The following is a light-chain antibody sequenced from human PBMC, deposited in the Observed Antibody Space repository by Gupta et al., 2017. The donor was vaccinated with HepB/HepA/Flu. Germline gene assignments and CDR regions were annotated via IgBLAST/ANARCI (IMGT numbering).Light chain of an antibody. CDR2: EAS. CDR1: QSVCRNY. V-gene: IGKV3-20*01. CDR3: QHYDCSPLA. J-gene: IGKJ5*01. Sequence: IVLTQSPGTLSLSPGERATLSCRASQSVCRNYLAWYQQQPGQAPRLLFSEASSRTAGIPDRVSRGGSGTVFVLTSSRLEPEYLAFYYRQHYDCSPLAFGQGTQVEIK.